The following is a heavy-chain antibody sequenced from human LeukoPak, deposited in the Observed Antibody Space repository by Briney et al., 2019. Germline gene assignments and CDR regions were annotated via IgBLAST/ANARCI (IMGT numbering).Heavy chain of an antibody. J-gene: IGHJ5*02. V-gene: IGHV4-39*01. D-gene: IGHD1-26*01. Sequence: SETLSLTCIVSGGSISSSSYYWGRIRQPPGKGLEWIGSIYYSGSTYNNLSLKSRVTISVDTSKNQFSLKLTSVTAADTAVYYCARHGSGELLRFDPWGQGTLVTVSS. CDR1: GGSISSSSYY. CDR2: IYYSGST. CDR3: ARHGSGELLRFDP.